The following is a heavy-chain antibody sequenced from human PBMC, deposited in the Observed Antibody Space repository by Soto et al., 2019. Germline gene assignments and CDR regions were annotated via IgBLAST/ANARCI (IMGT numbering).Heavy chain of an antibody. CDR2: IFSNDEK. V-gene: IGHV2-26*04. D-gene: IGHD6-13*01. CDR1: GFSLSNAGLG. J-gene: IGHJ5*02. CDR3: ASTYSTSWYWFDP. Sequence: QVTVKESGPVLVKPTETLTLTCTVSGFSLSNAGLGVSWIRQPPGKALEWLAHIFSNDEKSYSTSLKSRLTISKDTSKTQVVLIMTNMPPVDTATYYCASTYSTSWYWFDPWGQGTLVTVSS.